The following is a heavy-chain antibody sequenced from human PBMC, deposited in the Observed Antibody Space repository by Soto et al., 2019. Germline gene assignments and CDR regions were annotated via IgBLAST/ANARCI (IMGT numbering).Heavy chain of an antibody. CDR3: ARDGSLTITIFGVVIGNGMDV. CDR1: GYTFTSYA. D-gene: IGHD3-3*01. Sequence: ASVKVSCKASGYTFTSYAMHWVRLAPGQRLEWMGWINAGNGNTKYSQKFQGRVTITRDTSASTAYMELSSLRSEDTAVYYCARDGSLTITIFGVVIGNGMDVWGQGTTVTVSS. CDR2: INAGNGNT. J-gene: IGHJ6*02. V-gene: IGHV1-3*01.